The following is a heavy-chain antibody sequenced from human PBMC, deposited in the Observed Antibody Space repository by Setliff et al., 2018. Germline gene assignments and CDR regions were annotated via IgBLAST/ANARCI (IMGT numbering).Heavy chain of an antibody. CDR3: ARINFYVSSGYYYASDN. CDR1: GGTFSSYA. D-gene: IGHD3-22*01. V-gene: IGHV1-69*13. CDR2: IIPIFGTA. Sequence: GASVKVSCKASGGTFSSYAISWVRQAPGQGLEWMGRIIPIFGTANYAQKFQGRVTITADESTSTAYMELSSLRSEDTAVYYCARINFYVSSGYYYASDNWGQGTLVTVSS. J-gene: IGHJ4*02.